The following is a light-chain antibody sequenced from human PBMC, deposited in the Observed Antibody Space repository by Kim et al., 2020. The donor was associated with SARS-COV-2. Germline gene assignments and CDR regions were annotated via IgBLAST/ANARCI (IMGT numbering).Light chain of an antibody. CDR1: SSNIGAGYY. Sequence: QTVTISCTGSSSNIGAGYYVHWYRQFPGTAPQLLIYGDYHRPSGIPDRFSGSKSGASASLAITGLQVDDEADYYCQSYDIGLRIWVFGGGTQLTVL. CDR3: QSYDIGLRIWV. J-gene: IGLJ3*02. V-gene: IGLV1-40*03. CDR2: GDY.